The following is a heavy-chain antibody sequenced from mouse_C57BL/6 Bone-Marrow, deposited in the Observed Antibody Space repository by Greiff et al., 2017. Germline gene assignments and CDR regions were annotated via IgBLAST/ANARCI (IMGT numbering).Heavy chain of an antibody. D-gene: IGHD1-1*01. V-gene: IGHV1-81*01. CDR2: IYPRSGNT. Sequence: VQLQESGAELARPGASVKLSCKASGYTFTSYGISWVKQRTGQGLEWIGEIYPRSGNTYYNEKFKGKATLTAEKSSSTAYMELRSLTSEDSAVYFCARHYYGSSYGYWGQGTTLTVSS. J-gene: IGHJ2*01. CDR1: GYTFTSYG. CDR3: ARHYYGSSYGY.